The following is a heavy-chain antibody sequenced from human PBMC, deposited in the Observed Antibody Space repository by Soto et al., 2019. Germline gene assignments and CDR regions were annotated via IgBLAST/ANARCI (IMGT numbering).Heavy chain of an antibody. V-gene: IGHV4-34*01. J-gene: IGHJ5*02. CDR3: ARGDFVGVPAGMGDPWFEP. Sequence: SETLSLTCAVYGVSFSGYYWSWIRQPPGKGLEWIGEINHSGSTNYNPSLKSRVTISVDTSKNQFSLKLSSVTAADTAVYYCARGDFVGVPAGMGDPWFEPLGQGTLVTVSS. D-gene: IGHD2-2*01. CDR1: GVSFSGYY. CDR2: INHSGST.